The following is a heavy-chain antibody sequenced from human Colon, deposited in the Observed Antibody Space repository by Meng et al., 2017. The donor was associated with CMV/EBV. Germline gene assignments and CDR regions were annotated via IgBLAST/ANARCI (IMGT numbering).Heavy chain of an antibody. CDR3: TKGAQYDASGYMDF. D-gene: IGHD6-25*01. V-gene: IGHV3-7*03. Sequence: GESLKISCAASGFTFSSYWMSWVRQAPGKGLEWVANIKQDGSEKYYVDSVKGRFTISRDNAKNSLYLQMNSLRVEDTAVYYCTKGAQYDASGYMDFWGQGTLVTVSS. J-gene: IGHJ4*02. CDR2: IKQDGSEK. CDR1: GFTFSSYW.